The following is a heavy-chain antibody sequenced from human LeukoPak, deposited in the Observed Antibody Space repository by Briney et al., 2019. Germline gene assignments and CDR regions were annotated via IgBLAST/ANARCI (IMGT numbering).Heavy chain of an antibody. CDR2: TYYSGST. CDR1: GGSISSYY. V-gene: IGHV4-59*01. CDR3: ARTSRFGVGATDYYYYGMDV. D-gene: IGHD1-26*01. J-gene: IGHJ6*02. Sequence: PSETLSLTCTVSGGSISSYYWSWIRQPPGKGLEWIGYTYYSGSTNYNPSLKSRVTISVDTSKNQFSLKLSSVTAADTAVYYCARTSRFGVGATDYYYYGMDVWGQGTTVTVSS.